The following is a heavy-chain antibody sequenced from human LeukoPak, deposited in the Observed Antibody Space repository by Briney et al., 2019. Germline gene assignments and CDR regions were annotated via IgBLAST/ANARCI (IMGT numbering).Heavy chain of an antibody. CDR1: GGSISSSSYY. Sequence: MSSETLSLTCTVSGGSISSSSYYWGWIRQPPGKGLEWIGSIYYSGSTYYNPSLKSRVTISVDTSKNQFSLKLSSVTAADTAVYYCARGPKVGWIQLWSWFDPWGQGTLVTVSS. V-gene: IGHV4-39*07. J-gene: IGHJ5*02. CDR2: IYYSGST. CDR3: ARGPKVGWIQLWSWFDP. D-gene: IGHD5-18*01.